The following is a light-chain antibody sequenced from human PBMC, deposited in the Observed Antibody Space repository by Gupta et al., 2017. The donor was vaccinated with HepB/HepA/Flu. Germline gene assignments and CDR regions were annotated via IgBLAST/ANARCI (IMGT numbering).Light chain of an antibody. V-gene: IGLV2-14*03. CDR2: DVS. CDR3: SSYTSSSIV. Sequence: QSALTQPASVSGSPVQSITISCTGTSSDVCGYNYVSCYHQHPGTAPKLMIYDVSNRPSGVSNRFSGSKSGNTASLTISVLQAEDEADYYCSSYTSSSIVFGGGTKLTVL. CDR1: SSDVCGYNY. J-gene: IGLJ2*01.